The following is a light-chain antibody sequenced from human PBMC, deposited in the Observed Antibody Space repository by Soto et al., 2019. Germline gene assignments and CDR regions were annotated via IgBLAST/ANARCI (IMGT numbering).Light chain of an antibody. CDR3: QQYGNSPRYS. J-gene: IGKJ2*03. V-gene: IGKV3-20*01. CDR1: QSISKY. CDR2: GTS. Sequence: EVVLTQSPATLSLSPGERAILSCRASQSISKYLAWYQQKPGQAPRLLIYGTSSRATGIPDRFSGSGSGTDFTLTISRLEPEDFAVYYCQQYGNSPRYSFGQGTKLEIK.